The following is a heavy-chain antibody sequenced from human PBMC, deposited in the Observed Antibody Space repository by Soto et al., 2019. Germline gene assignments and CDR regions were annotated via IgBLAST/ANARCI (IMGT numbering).Heavy chain of an antibody. CDR1: GGSISSSNW. CDR2: IYHSGST. D-gene: IGHD3-10*01. J-gene: IGHJ4*02. Sequence: QVQLQESGPGLVKPSGTLSLTCAVSGGSISSSNWWSWVRQPPGKGLQWIGEIYHSGSTNYIPSRKSRGAIAVEKARNQFSVKLRSVTAADTAVYYCARRWGEGRVDYWGQGTLVTVSS. CDR3: ARRWGEGRVDY. V-gene: IGHV4-4*02.